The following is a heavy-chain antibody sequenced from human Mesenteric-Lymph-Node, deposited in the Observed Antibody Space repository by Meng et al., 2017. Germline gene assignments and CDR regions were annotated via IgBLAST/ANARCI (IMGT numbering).Heavy chain of an antibody. CDR3: ARVGQWLPIDY. CDR1: GGSFSGYY. Sequence: QLQLQESGPGVVKTSETLSLTCAVYGGSFSGYYWSWIRQPPGKGLEWIGEIYHSGSTNYNPSLKSRVTISVDKSKNQFSLNLSSVTAADTAVYYCARVGQWLPIDYWGQGTLVTVSS. D-gene: IGHD6-19*01. V-gene: IGHV4-34*10. CDR2: IYHSGST. J-gene: IGHJ4*02.